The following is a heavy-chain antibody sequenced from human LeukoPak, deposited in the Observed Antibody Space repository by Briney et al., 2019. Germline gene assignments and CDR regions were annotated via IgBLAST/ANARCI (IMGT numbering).Heavy chain of an antibody. V-gene: IGHV4-59*08. J-gene: IGHJ4*02. Sequence: SETLSLTCTVSGGSISNYYWSWIRQPPGKGLEWIGYIYYSGSTKYNPSLESRVTISVDTSKNQFSLNLGSVTAADSAVYYCARHSTLIPFDYWGQGTLVTVSS. CDR1: GGSISNYY. CDR3: ARHSTLIPFDY. CDR2: IYYSGST. D-gene: IGHD1-1*01.